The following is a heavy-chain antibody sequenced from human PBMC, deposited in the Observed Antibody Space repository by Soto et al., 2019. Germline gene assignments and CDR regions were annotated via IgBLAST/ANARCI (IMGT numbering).Heavy chain of an antibody. CDR2: INSDGSHT. CDR3: AGGMAGLDV. CDR1: GLSFNIYW. V-gene: IGHV3-74*01. Sequence: EVQLVESGGGLVQPGGSLRLSCAASGLSFNIYWMHWVRQVPGKGLVWLARINSDGSHTIYVDSVKGRFTISRDNGKNTVLLQMDSLRDEDTGVSYCAGGMAGLDVWGQGTTVTVSS. J-gene: IGHJ6*02.